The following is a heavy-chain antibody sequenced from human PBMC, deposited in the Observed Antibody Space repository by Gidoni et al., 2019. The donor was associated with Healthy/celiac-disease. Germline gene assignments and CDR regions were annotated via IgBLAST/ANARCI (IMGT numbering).Heavy chain of an antibody. CDR1: GGSISSSSYY. Sequence: QLQLQESGPGLVKPSETLSLTCTVSGGSISSSSYYWGWIRQPPGKGLEWIGSIYYSGSTYYNPSLKSRVTISVDTSKNQFSLKLSSVTAADTAVYYCAREGDYGDYRILDYWGQGTLVTVSS. D-gene: IGHD4-17*01. CDR3: AREGDYGDYRILDY. CDR2: IYYSGST. V-gene: IGHV4-39*07. J-gene: IGHJ4*02.